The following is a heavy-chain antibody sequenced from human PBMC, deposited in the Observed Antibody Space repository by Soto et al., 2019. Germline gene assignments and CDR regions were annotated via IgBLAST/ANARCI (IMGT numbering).Heavy chain of an antibody. Sequence: QLQLQESGPGLVKPSETLSLTCTVSGDSISSRSHYWGWLRQPPRKGLEWIGNIFYSGTTNYNPSLKNRITISVDTSKNQFSLKLSSVTAADTAVYYCARRPRAAPFDDWGQGTLVTVSS. CDR3: ARRPRAAPFDD. CDR2: IFYSGTT. V-gene: IGHV4-39*01. J-gene: IGHJ4*02. D-gene: IGHD6-13*01. CDR1: GDSISSRSHY.